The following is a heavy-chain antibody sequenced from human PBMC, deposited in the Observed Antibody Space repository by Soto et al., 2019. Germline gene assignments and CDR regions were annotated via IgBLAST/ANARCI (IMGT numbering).Heavy chain of an antibody. D-gene: IGHD1-26*01. CDR1: GYSFTSLD. J-gene: IGHJ4*02. CDR2: MQPSTGRT. CDR3: ARGVSAGVDY. V-gene: IGHV1-8*01. Sequence: ASVKVSCKASGYSFTSLDINWVRQTAGQGLEWMGWMQPSTGRTGYAQKFQGRVTVTRDTSINTAYMELTTLTSDDTAFYYCARGVSAGVDYWGQGTLVTVSS.